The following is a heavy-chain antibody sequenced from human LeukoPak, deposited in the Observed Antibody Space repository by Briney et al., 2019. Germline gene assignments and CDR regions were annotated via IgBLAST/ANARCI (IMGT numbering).Heavy chain of an antibody. D-gene: IGHD1-1*01. CDR2: IYTSGST. CDR1: GLSLSSGSYY. J-gene: IGHJ4*02. CDR3: ARAGGSVAWYGTIDH. Sequence: PSETLPLTCSVSGLSLSSGSYYWRWIRQPAGKGLEWLGHIYTSGSTSYKPSLQSRLTISVHAHNTPFPQKLTPLTPPHTAVYYCARAGGSVAWYGTIDHWGQGTLVTVSS. V-gene: IGHV4-61*09.